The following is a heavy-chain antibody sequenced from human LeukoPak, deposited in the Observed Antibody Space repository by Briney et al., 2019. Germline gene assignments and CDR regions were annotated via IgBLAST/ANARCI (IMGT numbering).Heavy chain of an antibody. J-gene: IGHJ4*02. V-gene: IGHV3-30*19. Sequence: PGGSLRLSCATSGFAFARHAMHWVRQAPGKGLEWVAYIYYDGVDKNYADTVKGRFTISRDNSKNTLYLQMNSLRDEDTAVYYCARGSPLDSSPLARWGQGTLVTVSS. CDR3: ARGSPLDSSPLAR. CDR2: IYYDGVDK. CDR1: GFAFARHA. D-gene: IGHD6-13*01.